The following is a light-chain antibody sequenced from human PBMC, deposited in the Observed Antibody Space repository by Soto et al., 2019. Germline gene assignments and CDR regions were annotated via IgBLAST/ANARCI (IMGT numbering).Light chain of an antibody. Sequence: QSVLTQEPSASGTAGQGVTISCSGSDSNIGSNSVYWYQHLPKTAPKLLIYYNNQRPSGVPDRFSGSRSGTSASLAISGIRSEDEADYYCAAWDDSLRACAFGTGTKVTVL. CDR1: DSNIGSNS. J-gene: IGLJ1*01. CDR2: YNN. CDR3: AAWDDSLRACA. V-gene: IGLV1-47*02.